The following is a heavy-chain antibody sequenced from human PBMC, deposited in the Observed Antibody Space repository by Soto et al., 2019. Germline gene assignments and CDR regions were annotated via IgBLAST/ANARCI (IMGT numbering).Heavy chain of an antibody. V-gene: IGHV3-48*01. Sequence: PGGSLRLSCAASGFTFSSYSMNWVRQAPGKGLEWVSYISSSSSTIYYADSVKGRFTISRDNAKNSLYLQMNSLRAEDTAVYYCARGEFYDYIWGSYRYVDAFDIWGQGTMVTVSS. D-gene: IGHD3-16*02. CDR2: ISSSSSTI. CDR3: ARGEFYDYIWGSYRYVDAFDI. CDR1: GFTFSSYS. J-gene: IGHJ3*02.